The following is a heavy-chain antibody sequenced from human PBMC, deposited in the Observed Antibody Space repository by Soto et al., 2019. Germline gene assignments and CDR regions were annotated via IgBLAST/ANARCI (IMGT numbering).Heavy chain of an antibody. D-gene: IGHD2-21*01. CDR3: ANCGASNTCIPTGFDP. Sequence: GGSLRLSCAVSGFTFSNYAMAWVRQAPGKGLEYVSSITGNSVSTYYAHSVKGRFTISRDNSKNTLYVQMNSLTAEDTAIYYCANCGASNTCIPTGFDPWGPGTLLTVST. CDR2: ITGNSVST. V-gene: IGHV3-23*01. J-gene: IGHJ5*02. CDR1: GFTFSNYA.